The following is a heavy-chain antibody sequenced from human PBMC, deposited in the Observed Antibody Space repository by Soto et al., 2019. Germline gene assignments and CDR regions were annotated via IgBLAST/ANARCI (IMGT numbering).Heavy chain of an antibody. CDR1: GGSISSYY. J-gene: IGHJ6*02. CDR2: IYYSGST. Sequence: SETLSLTCTVSGGSISSYYWSWSRQPPGKGLEWIGYIYYSGSTNYNPSLKSRVTISVDTSTNQFSLKLSSVTAADTAVYYCARDKVAAAGTFRRSYYYYGMDVWGQGTTVTVSS. CDR3: ARDKVAAAGTFRRSYYYYGMDV. V-gene: IGHV4-59*01. D-gene: IGHD6-13*01.